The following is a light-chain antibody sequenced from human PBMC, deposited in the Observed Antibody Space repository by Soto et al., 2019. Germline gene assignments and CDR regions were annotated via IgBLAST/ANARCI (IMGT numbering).Light chain of an antibody. V-gene: IGLV2-8*01. CDR3: TSYAGSTHYV. CDR2: EVS. CDR1: SSDVGGYNY. J-gene: IGLJ1*01. Sequence: QSALTQPPSASGSPGQSVTISCTGTSSDVGGYNYVSWYQQHPGKAPKLMIYEVSKRPSGVPDRFSGSKSGNTASLTVSGLQDDDEEDYYCTSYAGSTHYVFGAGTKVTVL.